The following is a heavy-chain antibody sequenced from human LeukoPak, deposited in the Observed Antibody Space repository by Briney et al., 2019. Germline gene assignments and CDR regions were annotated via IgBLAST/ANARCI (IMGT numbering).Heavy chain of an antibody. CDR3: AKDLSSFTMIVVVNDAFDI. CDR1: GFTFSSYA. V-gene: IGHV3-23*01. CDR2: ISGSGGST. Sequence: PGGSLRLSCAASGFTFSSYAMSWVRQAPGEGLEWVSAISGSGGSTYYADSVKGRFTISRDNSKNTLYLQMNSLRAEDTAVYYCAKDLSSFTMIVVVNDAFDIWGQGTMVTVSS. D-gene: IGHD3-22*01. J-gene: IGHJ3*02.